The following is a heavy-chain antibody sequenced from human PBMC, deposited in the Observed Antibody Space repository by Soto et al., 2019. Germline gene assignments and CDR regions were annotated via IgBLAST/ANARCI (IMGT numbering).Heavy chain of an antibody. CDR3: ARVSRYFDWLFPLGYYYYGMDV. D-gene: IGHD3-9*01. CDR1: GYTNTSYA. J-gene: IGHJ6*02. V-gene: IGHV1-3*01. Sequence: SEKPTCKTSGYTNTSYAMRWVRPETGQRLEWMGWINAGNGNTKYSQKFQGRVTITRDTSASTAYMELSSLRSEDTAVYYCARVSRYFDWLFPLGYYYYGMDVWGQGTTVTVSS. CDR2: INAGNGNT.